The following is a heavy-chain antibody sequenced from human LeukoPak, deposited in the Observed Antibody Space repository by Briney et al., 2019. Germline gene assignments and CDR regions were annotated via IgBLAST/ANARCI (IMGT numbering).Heavy chain of an antibody. CDR2: IWYNGSKK. CDR1: GFTFSSYG. D-gene: IGHD3-10*01. CDR3: ARDPYGSGDGYFDY. V-gene: IGHV3-33*08. J-gene: IGHJ4*02. Sequence: GGSLRLSCAASGFTFSSYGMHWVRQAPGKGLEWVAIIWYNGSKKYYAESVKGRFTISRDNSKNTPYLQMSSLRAEDTAVYYCARDPYGSGDGYFDYWGQGTLVTVSS.